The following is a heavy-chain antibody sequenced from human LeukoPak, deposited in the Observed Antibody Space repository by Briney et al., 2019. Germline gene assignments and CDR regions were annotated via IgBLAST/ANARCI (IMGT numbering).Heavy chain of an antibody. J-gene: IGHJ5*02. D-gene: IGHD4/OR15-4a*01. CDR1: GFTFSTNA. V-gene: IGHV3-23*01. Sequence: PGGSLRLSCAASGFTFSTNAMSWVRQAPGKGLEWVSGILGSGVATFYADSVKGRFTIPRDNSKNTLYLQMDSLRAEDTAVYYCAKAKYDYGDPVGWFDPWGQGTLVTVSS. CDR3: AKAKYDYGDPVGWFDP. CDR2: ILGSGVAT.